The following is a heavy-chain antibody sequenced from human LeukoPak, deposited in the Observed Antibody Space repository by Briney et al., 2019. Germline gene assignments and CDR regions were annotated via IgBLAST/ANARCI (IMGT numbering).Heavy chain of an antibody. CDR3: ARDAGLYYDFWGGHPDY. D-gene: IGHD3-3*01. J-gene: IGHJ4*02. CDR1: VYTYTSYG. Sequence: ASVKLSCRASVYTYTSYGVSWVRRARGRGREGVVGINTYNSNTKHEEKIQHRVTMTTDTSTSRAYMELRSLRSDDAAVYYCARDAGLYYDFWGGHPDYWGQGTLVTVSS. CDR2: INTYNSNT. V-gene: IGHV1-18*01.